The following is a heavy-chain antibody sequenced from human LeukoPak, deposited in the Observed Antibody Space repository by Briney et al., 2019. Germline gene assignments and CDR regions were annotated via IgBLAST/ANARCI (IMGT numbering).Heavy chain of an antibody. Sequence: PSQTLSLTCAVPGGSISSGGYSWSWIRQPPGKGLEWIGYIYYSGSTYYNPSLKSRVTISVDTSKNQFSLKLSSVTAADTAVYYCARGPHYSNSYYMDVWGKGTTVTVSS. D-gene: IGHD4-11*01. CDR3: ARGPHYSNSYYMDV. V-gene: IGHV4-31*11. J-gene: IGHJ6*03. CDR2: IYYSGST. CDR1: GGSISSGGYS.